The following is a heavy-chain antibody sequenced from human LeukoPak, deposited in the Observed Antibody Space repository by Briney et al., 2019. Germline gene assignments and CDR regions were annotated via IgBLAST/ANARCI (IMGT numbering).Heavy chain of an antibody. D-gene: IGHD7-27*01. CDR2: IRYDGSNK. V-gene: IGHV3-30*02. CDR1: GFTFSSYG. Sequence: PGGSLRLSSAASGFTFSSYGMHWVRQAPGKGLEWVAFIRYDGSNKYYADSVKGRFTISRDNSKNTLYLQMNSLRAEDTAVYYCAKDLIWGIRSFDYWGQGTLVTVSS. J-gene: IGHJ4*02. CDR3: AKDLIWGIRSFDY.